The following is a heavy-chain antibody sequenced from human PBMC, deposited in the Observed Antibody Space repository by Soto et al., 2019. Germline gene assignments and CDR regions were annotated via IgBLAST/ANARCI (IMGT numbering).Heavy chain of an antibody. CDR1: VFSFSNAW. CDR3: TTLNYGVDV. Sequence: WWSLRLSCSASVFSFSNAWMSWLRQLPGKGLEWVGHIKSKTDGGTADYAAPVKGRFTISRDDSKNTLYLQMNSLKTEDTAMFYCTTLNYGVDVWGQGTTVTVSS. CDR2: IKSKTDGGTA. V-gene: IGHV3-15*01. J-gene: IGHJ6*02.